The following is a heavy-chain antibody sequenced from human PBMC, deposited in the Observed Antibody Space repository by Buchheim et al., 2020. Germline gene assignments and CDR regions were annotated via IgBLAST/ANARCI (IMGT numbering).Heavy chain of an antibody. CDR1: GGTFSSYA. CDR3: AREDYDFWSGYNPFDY. J-gene: IGHJ4*02. CDR2: IIPILGIA. V-gene: IGHV1-69*04. D-gene: IGHD3-3*01. Sequence: QVQLVQSGAEVKKPGSSVKVSCKASGGTFSSYAISWVRQAPGQGLEWMGRIIPILGIANYAQKFQGKVTVTADKSTSTAYMELSSLRSEDTAVYYCAREDYDFWSGYNPFDYWGQGTL.